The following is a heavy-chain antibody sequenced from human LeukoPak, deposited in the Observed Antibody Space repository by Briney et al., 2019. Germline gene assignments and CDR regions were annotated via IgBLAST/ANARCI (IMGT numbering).Heavy chain of an antibody. CDR3: AKGPHFYGSGSSFFDY. CDR1: GFTFSSYA. Sequence: GGSLRLSCAASGFTFSSYAMSWVRQAPGKGLEWVSTISGSNDSTYYADSVKGRFSISRDNSKNTLYLQMNSLRVEDTAVYYCAKGPHFYGSGSSFFDYWGQGTLVTVSS. J-gene: IGHJ4*02. D-gene: IGHD3-10*01. V-gene: IGHV3-23*01. CDR2: ISGSNDST.